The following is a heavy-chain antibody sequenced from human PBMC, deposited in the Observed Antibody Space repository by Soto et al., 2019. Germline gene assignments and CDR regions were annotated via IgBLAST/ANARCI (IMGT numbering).Heavy chain of an antibody. J-gene: IGHJ6*02. CDR2: IDTTGSTT. D-gene: IGHD4-4*01. CDR1: EFTFSTYW. Sequence: EVQLVESGGGLVQPGGSLRLSCAASEFTFSTYWMHWVRQAPGKGLEWVARIDTTGSTTTYAGSVQGRFTISRDNAKNTLYLRMNIVRDEDTAVYYCASVSAAQYYYGMDAWGQGATVTVSS. CDR3: ASVSAAQYYYGMDA. V-gene: IGHV3-74*01.